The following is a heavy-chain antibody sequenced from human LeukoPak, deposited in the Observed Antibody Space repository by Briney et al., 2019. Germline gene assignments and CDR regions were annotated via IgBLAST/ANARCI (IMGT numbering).Heavy chain of an antibody. D-gene: IGHD2-15*01. CDR2: IYYSGST. J-gene: IGHJ5*02. V-gene: IGHV4-59*01. Sequence: SETLSLTCTVSGGSISSYYWSWIRQPPGKGLEWIGYIYYSGSTTYNPSLKSRVTISVDTSKNQFSLKLSSVTAADTAVYYCARDGCSGGSCYSGWEYNWFDPLGQGTLVTVSS. CDR1: GGSISSYY. CDR3: ARDGCSGGSCYSGWEYNWFDP.